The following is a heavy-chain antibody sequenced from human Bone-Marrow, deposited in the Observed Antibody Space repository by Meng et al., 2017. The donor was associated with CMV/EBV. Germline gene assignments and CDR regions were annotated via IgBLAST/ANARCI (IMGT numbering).Heavy chain of an antibody. V-gene: IGHV4-4*02. J-gene: IGHJ6*02. CDR3: VRAEGSVYYDYGMDV. CDR1: GGSIISSNW. Sequence: SETLSLTCAVSGGSIISSNWWTWVRQAPGKGLEWIGEIYHSGGTNYNATLKSRVTISVDKSKNQFFLRLNSVIAADTAVYYCVRAEGSVYYDYGMDVWGQGTTVTVSS. CDR2: IYHSGGT.